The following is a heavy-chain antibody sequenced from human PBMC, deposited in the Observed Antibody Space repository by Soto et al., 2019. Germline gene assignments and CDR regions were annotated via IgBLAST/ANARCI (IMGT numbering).Heavy chain of an antibody. CDR2: LYSGGIT. CDR3: ASGYSSGWSDY. Sequence: GGSLRLSCEASGFTASSNFMSWVRQAPGKGLEWVSILYSGGITYYADSVKGRFTIPRDNSKNTLYLQMNSLRAEDTAVYYCASGYSSGWSDYWGQGSLVTVSS. V-gene: IGHV3-53*01. D-gene: IGHD6-13*01. J-gene: IGHJ4*02. CDR1: GFTASSNF.